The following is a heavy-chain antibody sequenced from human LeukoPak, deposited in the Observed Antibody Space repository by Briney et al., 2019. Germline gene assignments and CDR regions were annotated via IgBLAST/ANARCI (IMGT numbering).Heavy chain of an antibody. V-gene: IGHV4-4*07. CDR2: IYTSGST. Sequence: SETLSLTCTVSGGSVSSYYWSWIRQPAGKGLEWIGRIYTSGSTNYNPSLKSRVTMSVDTSKNQFSLKLSSVTAADTAVYYCARSATYYYDSSGYYTVDHFDYWGQGTLVTVSS. J-gene: IGHJ4*02. CDR1: GGSVSSYY. D-gene: IGHD3-22*01. CDR3: ARSATYYYDSSGYYTVDHFDY.